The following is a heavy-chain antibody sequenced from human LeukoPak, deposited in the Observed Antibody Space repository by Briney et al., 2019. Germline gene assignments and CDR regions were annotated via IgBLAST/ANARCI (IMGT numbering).Heavy chain of an antibody. CDR2: ISSSGSTI. D-gene: IGHD3-10*01. Sequence: PGGSLRLSCAASGFTFSSYEMNWVRQAPGKGLEWVSYISSSGSTIYYADSVKGRFTISRDNAKNSLYLQMNSLRAEDTAVYYCARVQLYKTYYYGSGALGAFDIWGQGTMVTVSS. CDR1: GFTFSSYE. CDR3: ARVQLYKTYYYGSGALGAFDI. V-gene: IGHV3-48*03. J-gene: IGHJ3*02.